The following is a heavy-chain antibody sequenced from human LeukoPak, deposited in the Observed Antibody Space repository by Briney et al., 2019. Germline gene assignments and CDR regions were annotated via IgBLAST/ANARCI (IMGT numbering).Heavy chain of an antibody. Sequence: ASVKVSCKASGGTFSSYAISWVRQAPGRGLEWMGGIIPIFGTANYAQKFQGRVTITADESTSTAYMELSSLRSEDTAVYYCSLLVRGWQPNWFDPWGQGTLVTVSS. V-gene: IGHV1-69*01. D-gene: IGHD6-19*01. CDR3: SLLVRGWQPNWFDP. CDR1: GGTFSSYA. CDR2: IIPIFGTA. J-gene: IGHJ5*02.